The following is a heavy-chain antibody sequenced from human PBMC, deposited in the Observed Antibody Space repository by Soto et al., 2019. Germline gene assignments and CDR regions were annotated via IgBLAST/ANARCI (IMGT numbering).Heavy chain of an antibody. Sequence: GGSLRLSCTVSGFAFSGAWMSWARQAPGKGLEWVGRIKSLSAGGTADYAAPVQDRFTISRDDSKNTLYLQMNSLKTEDTAVYYCAKPFFSDGFFDYGGKGPLVPVSS. V-gene: IGHV3-15*01. J-gene: IGHJ4*01. CDR1: GFAFSGAW. CDR2: IKSLSAGGTA. CDR3: AKPFFSDGFFDY. D-gene: IGHD3-3*02.